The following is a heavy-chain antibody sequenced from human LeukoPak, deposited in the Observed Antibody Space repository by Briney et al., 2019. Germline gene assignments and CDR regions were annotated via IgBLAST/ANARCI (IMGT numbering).Heavy chain of an antibody. CDR3: VRQGTNSGYYLLDY. J-gene: IGHJ4*02. CDR2: IYTSGIT. V-gene: IGHV4-61*02. D-gene: IGHD3-22*01. CDR1: GGSINSGSYY. Sequence: PSETLSLTCTVSGGSINSGSYYWSWIRRPAGKGLEWIGRIYTSGITNYKPSLKSRVTMSVDPSKNQFSLKLTSVTVADTATYYCVRQGTNSGYYLLDYWGQGHLVIVSS.